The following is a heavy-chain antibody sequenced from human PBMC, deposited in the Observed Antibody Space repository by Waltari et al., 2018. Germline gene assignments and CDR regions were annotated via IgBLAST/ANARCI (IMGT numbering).Heavy chain of an antibody. CDR2: INPNSGGT. Sequence: QVQLVQSGAEVKKPGASVKVSCKASGYTFTAYFVHWVRKAPGQGLEWMGWINPNSGGTNYAQKFKGRVTRTRDTSSSTAYMELGRLRSDDTAVYYCVRVGVSGEFDPWGQGTLVTVSS. V-gene: IGHV1-2*02. CDR1: GYTFTAYF. CDR3: VRVGVSGEFDP. J-gene: IGHJ5*02. D-gene: IGHD3-10*01.